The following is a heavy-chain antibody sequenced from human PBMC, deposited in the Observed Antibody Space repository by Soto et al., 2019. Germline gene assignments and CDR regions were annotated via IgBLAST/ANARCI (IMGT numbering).Heavy chain of an antibody. CDR3: AKVANYYDSSGPDKAFDI. CDR2: ISGSGGST. CDR1: GFTFSSYA. Sequence: PGGSLRLSCAASGFTFSSYAMSWVRQAPGKGLEWVSAISGSGGSTYYADSVKGRFTISRDNSKNTLYPQMNSLRAEDTAVYYCAKVANYYDSSGPDKAFDIWGQGTMVTVSS. J-gene: IGHJ3*02. D-gene: IGHD3-22*01. V-gene: IGHV3-23*01.